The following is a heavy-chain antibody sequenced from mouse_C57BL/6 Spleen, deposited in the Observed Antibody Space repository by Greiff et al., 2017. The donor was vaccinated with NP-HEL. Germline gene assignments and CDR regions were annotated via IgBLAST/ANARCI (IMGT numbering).Heavy chain of an antibody. CDR1: GYTFTSYG. CDR3: ARGGYDGREVWAMDY. V-gene: IGHV1-81*01. Sequence: VQLQQSGAELARPGASVKLSCKASGYTFTSYGISWVKQRTGQGLEWIGEIYPRSGNTYYNEKFKGKATLTADKSSSTAYMELRSLTSEDSAVYFCARGGYDGREVWAMDYWGQGTSVTVSS. J-gene: IGHJ4*01. CDR2: IYPRSGNT. D-gene: IGHD2-2*01.